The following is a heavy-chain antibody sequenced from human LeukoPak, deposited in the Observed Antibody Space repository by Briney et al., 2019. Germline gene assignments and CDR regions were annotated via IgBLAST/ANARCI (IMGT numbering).Heavy chain of an antibody. V-gene: IGHV3-74*01. D-gene: IGHD5-24*01. J-gene: IGHJ4*02. CDR3: ARVSGYKDQGKFDY. Sequence: GGSLRLSCAASGFTFSSYWMHWVRQAPGKGLVWVSRINSDGSSTSYADSVKGRFTISRDNTKNTLYLQMNSLRAEDTAVYYCARVSGYKDQGKFDYWGQGTLVTVSS. CDR2: INSDGSST. CDR1: GFTFSSYW.